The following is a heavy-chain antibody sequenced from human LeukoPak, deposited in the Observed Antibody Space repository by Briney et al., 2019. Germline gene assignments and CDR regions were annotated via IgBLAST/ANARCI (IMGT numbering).Heavy chain of an antibody. CDR1: GFTFSSYA. CDR2: ISYDGSNK. CDR3: ARSPSYRVSFDY. Sequence: PGGSLRLSCAASGFTFSSYAMHWVRQAPGKGLEWVAVISYDGSNKYYADSVKGRFTISRDNSKNTLYLQMNSLRAEDTAVYYCARSPSYRVSFDYWGQGTLVTVSS. D-gene: IGHD1-26*01. V-gene: IGHV3-30-3*01. J-gene: IGHJ4*02.